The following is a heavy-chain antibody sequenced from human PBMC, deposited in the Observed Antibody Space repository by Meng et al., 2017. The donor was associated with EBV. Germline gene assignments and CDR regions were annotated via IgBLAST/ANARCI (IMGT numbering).Heavy chain of an antibody. CDR2: NRSKATNNTT. CDR1: GFPFGCSA. CDR3: TSRSF. Sequence: GHLVESGGGVVLPGWALKISCGPFGFPFGCSAMPWVREASGGGLEWVGRNRSKATNNTTSFGASVECRYTISRDDSNNTAYLQMNSLKAEETAIYYCTSRSFWGQGTLVTVSS. V-gene: IGHV3-73*02. J-gene: IGHJ4*02.